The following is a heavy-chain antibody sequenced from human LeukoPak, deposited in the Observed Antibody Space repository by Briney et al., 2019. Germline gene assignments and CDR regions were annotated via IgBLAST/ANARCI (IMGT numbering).Heavy chain of an antibody. CDR2: ISGSGGST. D-gene: IGHD2-15*01. J-gene: IGHJ6*03. CDR1: GFTFSSYA. V-gene: IGHV3-23*01. CDR3: ASRYCSGGSCPYYYYYYMDV. Sequence: GGSLRLSCAASGFTFSSYAMSWVRQAPGKGLEWVSAISGSGGSTYYADSVKGRFTISRDNSKNTLYLQMNGLRAEDTAVYYCASRYCSGGSCPYYYYYYMDVWGKGTTVTVSS.